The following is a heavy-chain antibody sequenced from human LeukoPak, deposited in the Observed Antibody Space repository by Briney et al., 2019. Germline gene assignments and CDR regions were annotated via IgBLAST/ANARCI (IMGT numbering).Heavy chain of an antibody. D-gene: IGHD6-19*01. V-gene: IGHV1-8*03. J-gene: IGHJ6*03. Sequence: ASVKVSCKASGYTFTSYDINWVRQATGQGLEWMGWMNPNSGNTGYAQKFQGRVTITRNTSISTAYMELSSLRSEDTAVYYCARGCYCSGWYLFHRSRGYYYMDVWGKGTTVTISS. CDR3: ARGCYCSGWYLFHRSRGYYYMDV. CDR2: MNPNSGNT. CDR1: GYTFTSYD.